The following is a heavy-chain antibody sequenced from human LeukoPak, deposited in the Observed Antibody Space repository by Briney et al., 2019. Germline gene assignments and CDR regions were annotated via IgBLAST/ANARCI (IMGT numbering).Heavy chain of an antibody. CDR2: ISYDGSNK. V-gene: IGHV3-30-3*01. Sequence: GGSLRLSCAASGFTFSSYAMHWVRQAPGKGLEWVAVISYDGSNKYYADSVKGRFTISRDNSKNTLYLQMNSLRAEDTAVYYCAREYRVGATNYYYYGMDVWGQGTTVTVSS. J-gene: IGHJ6*02. D-gene: IGHD1-26*01. CDR1: GFTFSSYA. CDR3: AREYRVGATNYYYYGMDV.